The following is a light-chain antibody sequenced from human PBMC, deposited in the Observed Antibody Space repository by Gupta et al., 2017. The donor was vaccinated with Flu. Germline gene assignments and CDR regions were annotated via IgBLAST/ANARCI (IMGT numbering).Light chain of an antibody. CDR2: DDS. CDR3: QVGDNEQLV. CDR1: SIATKS. V-gene: IGLV3-21*02. Sequence: SYVLTQPPSVSVAPGQTARLTWGGNSIATKSWHWCPQKPVQAPVLVVYDDSDRTSGIPERFSGSNSGNTATLTISRVEAGDDDDYYCQVGDNEQLVFGGGTKLTVL. J-gene: IGLJ2*01.